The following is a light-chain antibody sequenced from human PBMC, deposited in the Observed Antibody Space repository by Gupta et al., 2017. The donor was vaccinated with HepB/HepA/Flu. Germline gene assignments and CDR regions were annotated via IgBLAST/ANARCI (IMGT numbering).Light chain of an antibody. CDR3: QSYDSSLSGSYV. J-gene: IGLJ1*01. V-gene: IGLV1-40*01. CDR1: SSNIGAGYD. Sequence: SVLTQPPPVSGDPGQRVTISCTGSSSNIGAGYDVHWYQQLPGTAPKLLIYGNSNRPSGVPDRFSGSKSGTSASLAITGLQAEDEADYYCQSYDSSLSGSYVFGTGTKVTVL. CDR2: GNS.